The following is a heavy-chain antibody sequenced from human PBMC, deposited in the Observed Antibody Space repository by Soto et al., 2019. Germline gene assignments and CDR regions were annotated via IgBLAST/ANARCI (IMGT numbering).Heavy chain of an antibody. CDR3: ATSYGSGYRAFDF. CDR1: GDTFNFYS. J-gene: IGHJ4*02. CDR2: VNPILSMS. V-gene: IGHV1-69*04. D-gene: IGHD3-10*01. Sequence: QVQLVQYGAEVKRPGSSVKVSCKASGDTFNFYSINWVRQAPGLGLEWMGRVNPILSMSNYAQRFQGRVTMTADKSTITAYMELSGLRSEDTAIYYCATSYGSGYRAFDFWGQGALVTVSS.